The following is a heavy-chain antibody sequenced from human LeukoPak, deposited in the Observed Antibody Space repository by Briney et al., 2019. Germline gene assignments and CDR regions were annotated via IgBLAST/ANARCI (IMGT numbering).Heavy chain of an antibody. CDR2: ISDSGGST. D-gene: IGHD2-15*01. CDR1: GFPFSSYA. J-gene: IGHJ6*02. CDR3: VRGYSFGPYGMDV. V-gene: IGHV3-64D*09. Sequence: GGSLRLSCSASGFPFSSYAMHWGRQAPGKGLEYVSAISDSGGSTYYADSVKGRITISRDNSKNTLYLQMSSLRAEDTAVYFCVRGYSFGPYGMDVWGQGTTVTVSS.